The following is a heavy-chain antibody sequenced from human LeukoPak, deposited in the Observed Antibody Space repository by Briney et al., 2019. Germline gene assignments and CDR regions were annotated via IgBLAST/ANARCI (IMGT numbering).Heavy chain of an antibody. D-gene: IGHD2/OR15-2a*01. CDR1: GFTFSSYW. V-gene: IGHV3-7*01. J-gene: IGHJ4*02. Sequence: PGGSLRLSCAASGFTFSSYWMSWVRQAPGKGLEWVANIKQDGSEKYYVDSVKGRFTISRDNAKNSLYLQMNSLRAEDTAVYYCARGGIWSPYYFDYSGQGTLVTVSS. CDR2: IKQDGSEK. CDR3: ARGGIWSPYYFDY.